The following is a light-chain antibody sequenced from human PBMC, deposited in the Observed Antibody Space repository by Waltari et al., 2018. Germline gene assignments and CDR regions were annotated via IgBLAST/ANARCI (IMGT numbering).Light chain of an antibody. V-gene: IGLV8-61*01. CDR2: NAN. J-gene: IGLJ3*02. CDR1: SGSLSTTSY. Sequence: TVVTQEPSWSVSPGGTVTPTCALSSGSLSTTSYATWYQQTPGQAPRTLVYNANARSSGVPYRFSRSFLGNTAALTITGAQADDETDYYCALYMGCGIWVFGGGTRLTVL. CDR3: ALYMGCGIWV.